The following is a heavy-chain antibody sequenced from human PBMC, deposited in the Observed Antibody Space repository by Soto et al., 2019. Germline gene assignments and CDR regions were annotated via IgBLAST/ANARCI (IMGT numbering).Heavy chain of an antibody. J-gene: IGHJ6*03. CDR1: GFTFSSCW. CDR3: ARTYDILTGPYYYYYMDV. Sequence: EVQLVESGGGLVQPGGSLRLSCADSGFTFSSCWMHWVRQAPGKGLVWVSRINGDGSSTSYADSVKGRFTISRDNAKSTLYLQMNSLRAEDTAVYYCARTYDILTGPYYYYYMDVWGKGTTVTVSS. D-gene: IGHD3-9*01. CDR2: INGDGSST. V-gene: IGHV3-74*01.